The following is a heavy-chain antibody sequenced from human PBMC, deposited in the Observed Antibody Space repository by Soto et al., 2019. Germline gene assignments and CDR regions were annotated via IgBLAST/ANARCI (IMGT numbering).Heavy chain of an antibody. CDR3: ARGYCSSSGCSHYFDY. CDR2: INPTSGGT. Sequence: ASVKVSCKASGYTFPGNYMHCVRQAPGQGLEWMALINPTSGGTNYAQKFQGRVTMTWDTSISTAYMELSRLRSDDTAIYYCARGYCSSSGCSHYFDYWGQGTLVTVSS. D-gene: IGHD2-2*01. CDR1: GYTFPGNY. J-gene: IGHJ4*02. V-gene: IGHV1-2*02.